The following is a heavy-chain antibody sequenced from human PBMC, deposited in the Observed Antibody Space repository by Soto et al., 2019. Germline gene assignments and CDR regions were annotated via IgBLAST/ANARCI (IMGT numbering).Heavy chain of an antibody. V-gene: IGHV4-39*01. D-gene: IGHD2-15*01. CDR2: LYYSGNT. Sequence: KTSETLSLTCTVSCGSISRSSYSWAWIRQPPGKGLEWIGTLYYSGNTYYNPSLKSRVTISVDTSKNQFSLKLSSVTAADTAVCYCATRQGGSYNWFDPWGQGTLVTVSS. CDR3: ATRQGGSYNWFDP. J-gene: IGHJ5*02. CDR1: CGSISRSSYS.